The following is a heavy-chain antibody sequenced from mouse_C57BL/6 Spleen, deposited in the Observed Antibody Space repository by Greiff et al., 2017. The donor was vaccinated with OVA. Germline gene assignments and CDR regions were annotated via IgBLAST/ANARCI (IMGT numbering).Heavy chain of an antibody. CDR1: GYTFTSYT. D-gene: IGHD1-1*01. CDR3: ARWGYGSSRFDY. CDR2: INPSSGYT. Sequence: QVQLQQSGAELARPGASVKMSCKASGYTFTSYTMHWVKQRPGQGLEWIGYINPSSGYTKYNQKFKDKATLTADKSSSTAYMQLSSLTSEDSAVYYCARWGYGSSRFDYWGQGTTLTVSS. V-gene: IGHV1-4*01. J-gene: IGHJ2*01.